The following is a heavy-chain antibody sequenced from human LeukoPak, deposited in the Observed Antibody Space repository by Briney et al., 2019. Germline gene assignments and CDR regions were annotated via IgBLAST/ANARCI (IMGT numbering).Heavy chain of an antibody. CDR2: IYYSGST. CDR1: GGSISSYY. V-gene: IGHV4-59*08. J-gene: IGHJ3*02. Sequence: PSETLSLTCTVSGGSISSYYWSWIRQPAGKGLEWIGYIYYSGSTNYNPSLKSRVTISVDTSKNQFSLKVGSVTAADTAVYYCARLTYGQVDAFDIWGQGTMVTVSS. D-gene: IGHD4-17*01. CDR3: ARLTYGQVDAFDI.